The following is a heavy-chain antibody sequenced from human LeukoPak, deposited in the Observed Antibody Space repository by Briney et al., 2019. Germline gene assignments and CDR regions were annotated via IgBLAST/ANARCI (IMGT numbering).Heavy chain of an antibody. CDR1: GGSISSYY. J-gene: IGHJ4*02. D-gene: IGHD6-13*01. V-gene: IGHV4-4*07. CDR3: AREAAAGPSFDY. Sequence: SETLSLTCTVSGGSISSYYWSWIRQPAGKGPEWIGRIYTSGSTNYNPSLKSRVTMSVDTSKNQFSLKLSSVTAADTAVYYCAREAAAGPSFDYWGQGTLVTVSS. CDR2: IYTSGST.